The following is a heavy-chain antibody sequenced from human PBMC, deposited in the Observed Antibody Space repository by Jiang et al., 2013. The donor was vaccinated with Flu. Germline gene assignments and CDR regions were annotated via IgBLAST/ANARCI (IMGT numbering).Heavy chain of an antibody. Sequence: GAEVKKPGASVKVSCKASGYTFTSYAMHWVRQAPGQGLEWLGWINVNKGDTKYSQNFQARVTITRDTSASTAYMELSSLRSEDTAVYYCVRDYCSGGSCYVGYWGQGTLVTVSS. V-gene: IGHV1-3*01. CDR2: INVNKGDT. CDR3: VRDYCSGGSCYVGY. CDR1: GYTFTSYA. J-gene: IGHJ4*02. D-gene: IGHD2-15*01.